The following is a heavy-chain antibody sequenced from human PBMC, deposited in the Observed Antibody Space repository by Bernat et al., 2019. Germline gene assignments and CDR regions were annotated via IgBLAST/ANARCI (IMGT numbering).Heavy chain of an antibody. Sequence: QVQLQQWGAGLLKPSETLSLTCAVYGGSISSSSYYWGWIRQPPGKGLEWIGSIYYSGSTYYNPSLKSRVTISVDTSKNQFSLKLSSVTAADTAVYYCASVQWLVYGEDYWGQGTLVTVSS. D-gene: IGHD6-19*01. J-gene: IGHJ4*02. CDR1: GGSISSSSYY. CDR2: IYYSGST. CDR3: ASVQWLVYGEDY. V-gene: IGHV4-39*01.